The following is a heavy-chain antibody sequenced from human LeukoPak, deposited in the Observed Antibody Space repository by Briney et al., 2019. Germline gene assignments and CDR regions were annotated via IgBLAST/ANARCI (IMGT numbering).Heavy chain of an antibody. CDR1: GVSISSSNSY. CDR3: ARDGRRGQQLIPFDY. D-gene: IGHD6-13*01. CDR2: IYYSGNT. Sequence: PSETLSLTCAVSGVSISSSNSYWGWIRQPPGKGLEWIGSIYYSGNTYYNASLKSRVTISVDTSKNQFSLKLSSVTAADTAVYYCARDGRRGQQLIPFDYWGQGTLVTVSS. V-gene: IGHV4-39*02. J-gene: IGHJ4*02.